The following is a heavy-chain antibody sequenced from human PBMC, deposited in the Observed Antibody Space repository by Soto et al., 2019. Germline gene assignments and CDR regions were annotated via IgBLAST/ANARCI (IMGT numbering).Heavy chain of an antibody. J-gene: IGHJ4*02. D-gene: IGHD1-26*01. CDR3: ARETRIVGATD. Sequence: ASVKVSCKASGYTSTSYYMHWVRQAPGQGLEWMGIINPSGGSTSYAQKFQGRVTMTRDTSTSTVYMELSSLRSEDTAVYYCARETRIVGATDWGQGTLVTVSS. CDR1: GYTSTSYY. CDR2: INPSGGST. V-gene: IGHV1-46*01.